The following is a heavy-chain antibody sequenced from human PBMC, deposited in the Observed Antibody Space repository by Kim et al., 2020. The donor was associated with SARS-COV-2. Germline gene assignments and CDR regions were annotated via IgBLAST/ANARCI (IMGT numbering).Heavy chain of an antibody. CDR1: GFTFTSHA. CDR3: AQEESRVQGLHFAY. CDR2: ISGSGVTT. J-gene: IGHJ4*02. V-gene: IGHV3-23*01. D-gene: IGHD1-1*01. Sequence: GGSLRLSCSASGFTFTSHALSWIRQAPGKGLEWVAAISGSGVTTFYADSVKGRFTISRDNAKNMVSLQLSSLRGEDTAIYYCAQEESRVQGLHFAYWGQG.